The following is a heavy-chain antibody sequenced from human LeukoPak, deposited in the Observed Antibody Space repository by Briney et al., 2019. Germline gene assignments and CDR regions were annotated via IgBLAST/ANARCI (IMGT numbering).Heavy chain of an antibody. CDR3: ARVRYNYGDSNY. Sequence: SETLSLTCAVSGYSISSGYYWGWIRQPPGKGLEWIGTIYHNGNTYYNPSLKSRVTISVDTSKNQFSLKLSSVTAADTAVYYCARVRYNYGDSNYWGQGTLVTVSS. D-gene: IGHD5-18*01. CDR2: IYHNGNT. CDR1: GYSISSGYY. V-gene: IGHV4-38-2*01. J-gene: IGHJ4*02.